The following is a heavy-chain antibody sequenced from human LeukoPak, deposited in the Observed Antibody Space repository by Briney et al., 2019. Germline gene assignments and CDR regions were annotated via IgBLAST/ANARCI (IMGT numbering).Heavy chain of an antibody. CDR2: IKARSEGGTA. D-gene: IGHD3-3*02. V-gene: IGHV3-15*01. Sequence: GGSLRLSCGASGFTFSKAWMSWVRQAPGTGLEWVGRIKARSEGGTADYAALVKGRFTISGDDSENTLYLQMNSLKIEDTAVYFCTTGIGTIDYWGQGTLVTVSS. CDR3: TTGIGTIDY. J-gene: IGHJ4*02. CDR1: GFTFSKAW.